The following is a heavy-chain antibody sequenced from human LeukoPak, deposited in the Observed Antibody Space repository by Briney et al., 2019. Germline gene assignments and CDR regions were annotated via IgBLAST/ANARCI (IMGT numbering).Heavy chain of an antibody. CDR1: GFTFDDYA. D-gene: IGHD3-22*01. V-gene: IGHV3-9*01. Sequence: GGSLRLSCAASGFTFDDYAMHWVRQAPGKGLEWVAGINWNSVSAVYADSLKGRLTISRDNAKNSLYLQMNSLRAEDTALYYCARSRHSYDSSGFPHYWGQGTLVTVSS. CDR3: ARSRHSYDSSGFPHY. J-gene: IGHJ4*02. CDR2: INWNSVSA.